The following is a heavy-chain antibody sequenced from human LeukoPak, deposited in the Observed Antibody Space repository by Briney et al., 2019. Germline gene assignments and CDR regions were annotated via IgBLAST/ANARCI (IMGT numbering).Heavy chain of an antibody. CDR1: GGSISSSSYY. J-gene: IGHJ6*03. Sequence: SETLSLTCTVSGGSISSSSYYWGWIRQPPGKGLEWIGSIYYSGSTYYNPSLKSRVTISVDTSKNQFSLKLSSVTAADTAVYYCARIGGDSSTAYYYYYMDVWGKGTTVTISS. CDR2: IYYSGST. V-gene: IGHV4-39*07. CDR3: ARIGGDSSTAYYYYYMDV. D-gene: IGHD6-13*01.